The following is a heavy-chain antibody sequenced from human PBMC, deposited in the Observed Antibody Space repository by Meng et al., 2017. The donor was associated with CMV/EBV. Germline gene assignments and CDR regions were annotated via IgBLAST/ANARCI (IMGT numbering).Heavy chain of an antibody. CDR1: GYTFTSYG. J-gene: IGHJ4*02. CDR2: MNPNSGNT. V-gene: IGHV1-8*02. CDR3: ARDLVEDIVVVPAAITFDY. D-gene: IGHD2-2*02. Sequence: ASVKVSCKASGYTFTSYGISWVRQATGQGLEWMGWMNPNSGNTGYAQKFQGRVTMTRNTSISTAYMELSSLRSEDTAVYYCARDLVEDIVVVPAAITFDYWGQGTLVTVSS.